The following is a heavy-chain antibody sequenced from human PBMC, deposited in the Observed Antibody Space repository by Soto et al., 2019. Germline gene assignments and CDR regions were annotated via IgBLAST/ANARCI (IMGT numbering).Heavy chain of an antibody. Sequence: SETLSLTCTVSGGSVSSGSYYWSWIRQPPGKGLEWIGYIYYSGSTNYNPSLKSRVTISVDTSKNQFSLKLSSVTAADTAAYYCARGKTYYYGSGTKYYYYYYGMDVWGQGTTVTVSS. V-gene: IGHV4-61*01. CDR3: ARGKTYYYGSGTKYYYYYYGMDV. CDR1: GGSVSSGSYY. D-gene: IGHD3-10*01. CDR2: IYYSGST. J-gene: IGHJ6*02.